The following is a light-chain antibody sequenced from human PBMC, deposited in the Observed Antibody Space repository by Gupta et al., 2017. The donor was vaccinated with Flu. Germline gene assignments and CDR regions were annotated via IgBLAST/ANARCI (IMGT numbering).Light chain of an antibody. J-gene: IGKJ3*01. Sequence: DIVMTQSPDSLAVSLGERATINCKSSQTVLYSSTNKNYLAWYQQRPGQPPKLLIYWASTRESGVPERFSGSGCGTDFTLTISNRQAEDVAVYYCQQEYATPRTFGHGTXVDIK. V-gene: IGKV4-1*01. CDR2: WAS. CDR1: QTVLYSSTNKNY. CDR3: QQEYATPRT.